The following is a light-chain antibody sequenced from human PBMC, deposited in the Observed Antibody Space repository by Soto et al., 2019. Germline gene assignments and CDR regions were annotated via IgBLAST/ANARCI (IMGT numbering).Light chain of an antibody. CDR3: SSYTASSTWV. Sequence: QSVLTQPPSVSGSPGQSVTISCTGTSSDVGSYSHLSWYQQPPGTAPKLMIYEVSNRPSGVPDRFSGSKSGNTASLTISGLQAEDEADYYCSSYTASSTWVFGGGTKVTVL. V-gene: IGLV2-18*02. CDR1: SSDVGSYSH. J-gene: IGLJ3*02. CDR2: EVS.